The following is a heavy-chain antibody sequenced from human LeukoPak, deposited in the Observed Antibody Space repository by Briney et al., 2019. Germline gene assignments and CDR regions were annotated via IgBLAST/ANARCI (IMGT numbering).Heavy chain of an antibody. CDR1: GGTFSSYA. D-gene: IGHD1-7*01. CDR2: IIPIFGTA. V-gene: IGHV1-69*05. J-gene: IGHJ4*02. Sequence: SVKVSCKASGGTFSSYAISWVRQAPGQGLEWMGGIIPIFGTANYAQKFQGRVTITTDESTSTAYMELSSLRSEDTAVYYCARGGNWNFHYFDYWGQGTLVTVSS. CDR3: ARGGNWNFHYFDY.